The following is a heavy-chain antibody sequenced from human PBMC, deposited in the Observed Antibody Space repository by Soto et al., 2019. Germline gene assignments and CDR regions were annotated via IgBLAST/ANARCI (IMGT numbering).Heavy chain of an antibody. CDR2: IGTAGDT. CDR3: ARGRLISLYYFDY. D-gene: IGHD2-15*01. J-gene: IGHJ4*02. Sequence: PGGSLRLSCAASGFTFGNYGVHWVRQVTGKGLEWVSTIGTAGDTYYPGSVKGRFTIPRENAKNSLYLQMNSLRAEDTAVYYCARGRLISLYYFDYWGQGTLVTVSS. V-gene: IGHV3-13*01. CDR1: GFTFGNYG.